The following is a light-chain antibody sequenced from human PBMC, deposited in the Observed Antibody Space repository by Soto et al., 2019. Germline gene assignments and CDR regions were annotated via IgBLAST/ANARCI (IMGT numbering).Light chain of an antibody. CDR2: DAS. J-gene: IGKJ5*01. CDR1: QSLSSSQ. V-gene: IGKV3D-20*02. CDR3: QQRSDWPRIT. Sequence: EIVLTQSPGTLSLSPGERATLSCRASQSLSSSQLAWYQQKPGQAPRLLIHDASSRATGISDRFTGSGSGTDFTLTINRLEPEDFAVYYCQQRSDWPRITFGQGTRLGIK.